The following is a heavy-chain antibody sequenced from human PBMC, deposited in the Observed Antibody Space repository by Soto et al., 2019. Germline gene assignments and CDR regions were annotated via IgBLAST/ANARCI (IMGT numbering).Heavy chain of an antibody. CDR3: ARDELLYYFDF. CDR2: IYRSGKT. Sequence: LSLTCAVSGYSIRSGYYWGWIRQAPGKGLEWIGSIYRSGKTYYSPSLQSRVTISVDTSKNQFSLKLSSVTAADTAVYFCARDELLYYFDFWGRGTLVTVSS. CDR1: GYSIRSGYY. V-gene: IGHV4-38-2*02. D-gene: IGHD1-7*01. J-gene: IGHJ4*02.